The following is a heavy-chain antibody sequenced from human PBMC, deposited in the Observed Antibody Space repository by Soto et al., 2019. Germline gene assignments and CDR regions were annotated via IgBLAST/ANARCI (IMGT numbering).Heavy chain of an antibody. D-gene: IGHD3-22*01. CDR1: GFTFSSYA. CDR2: ISGSGGST. Sequence: XGSLRLSCAAAGFTFSSYAMSWVRQAPGRGLEWVSAISGSGGSTYYADSVKGRFTISRDNSKNTLYLQMNSLRAEDTAVYYCAKDPVAYYYDSSGYMVSWGQGTLVTVSS. V-gene: IGHV3-23*01. CDR3: AKDPVAYYYDSSGYMVS. J-gene: IGHJ1*01.